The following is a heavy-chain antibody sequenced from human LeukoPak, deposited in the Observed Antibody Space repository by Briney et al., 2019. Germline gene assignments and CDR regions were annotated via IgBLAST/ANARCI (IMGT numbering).Heavy chain of an antibody. V-gene: IGHV1-18*01. CDR1: GYTFSNHG. D-gene: IGHD1/OR15-1a*01. Sequence: ASVKVSCKGIGYTFSNHGITWVRQAPGQGLEWIGWISPHKGNTNYQQRLQGGPILTTDASTSTAYMDLRDLRSDDTAIYYCARDQQQGDHYSFYYMDFWGEGTTVIVSS. CDR3: ARDQQQGDHYSFYYMDF. CDR2: ISPHKGNT. J-gene: IGHJ6*03.